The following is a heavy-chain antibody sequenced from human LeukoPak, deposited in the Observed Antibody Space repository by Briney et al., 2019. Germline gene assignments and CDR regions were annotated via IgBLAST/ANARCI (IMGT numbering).Heavy chain of an antibody. J-gene: IGHJ4*02. V-gene: IGHV7-4-1*02. D-gene: IGHD5-18*01. CDR1: GYTFTSYA. CDR3: ARVQDAYSYGFGDFDY. CDR2: INTNTGNP. Sequence: APVKVSCKASGYTFTSYAMNWVRQAPGQGLEWMGWINTNTGNPTYAQGFTGRFVFSLDTSVSTAYLQISSLKAEDTAVYYCARVQDAYSYGFGDFDYWGQGTLVTVSS.